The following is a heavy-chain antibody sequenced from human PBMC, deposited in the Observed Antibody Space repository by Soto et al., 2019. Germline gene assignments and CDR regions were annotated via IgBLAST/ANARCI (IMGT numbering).Heavy chain of an antibody. CDR1: GFSFSNYV. CDR3: VRDDCSDGVCYLGDH. V-gene: IGHV3-64*01. D-gene: IGHD2-15*01. Sequence: EVQLVESGGGLVQPGGTLRLSCVASGFSFSNYVMHWVRQAPGKGLEYVSAISGNGGNIYYANSVKGRFTISRDNSKNTLYLQMGSLGADDMAVYYCVRDDCSDGVCYLGDHWGQGILVTVSS. J-gene: IGHJ4*02. CDR2: ISGNGGNI.